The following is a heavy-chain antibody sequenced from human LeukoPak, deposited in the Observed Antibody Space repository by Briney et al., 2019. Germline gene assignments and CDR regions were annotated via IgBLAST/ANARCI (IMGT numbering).Heavy chain of an antibody. Sequence: GRSLRLSCAAPGFTFSSYGMHWVRQAPGKGLEWVAVIWYDGSNKYYADSVKGRFTISRDNSKNTLYLQMNSLRAEDTTVYYCARDVNDILTGYYSRMDVWGQGTTVTVSS. V-gene: IGHV3-33*01. CDR1: GFTFSSYG. CDR3: ARDVNDILTGYYSRMDV. CDR2: IWYDGSNK. D-gene: IGHD3-9*01. J-gene: IGHJ6*02.